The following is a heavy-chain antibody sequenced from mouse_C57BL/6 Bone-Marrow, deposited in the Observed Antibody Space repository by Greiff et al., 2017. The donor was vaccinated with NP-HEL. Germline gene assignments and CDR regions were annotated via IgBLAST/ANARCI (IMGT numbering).Heavy chain of an antibody. V-gene: IGHV1-61*01. Sequence: QVQLQQPGAELVRPGSSVKLSCKASGYTFTSYWMDWVKQRPGQGLEWIGNIYPSDSETHYNQQFKDKATLTVDKSSSTAYMQLSSLTSEDSAVYYCARFLYAMDYWGQGTSVTVSS. CDR3: ARFLYAMDY. CDR2: IYPSDSET. CDR1: GYTFTSYW. J-gene: IGHJ4*01.